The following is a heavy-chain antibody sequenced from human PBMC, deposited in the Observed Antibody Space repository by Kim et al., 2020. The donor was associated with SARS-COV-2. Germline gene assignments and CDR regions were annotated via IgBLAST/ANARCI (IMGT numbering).Heavy chain of an antibody. J-gene: IGHJ4*02. D-gene: IGHD6-13*01. CDR3: AKDYSSHSSSWSTFLDY. V-gene: IGHV3-30*18. CDR2: ISYDGSNK. CDR1: GFTFSSYG. Sequence: GGSLRLSCAASGFTFSSYGMHWVRQAPGKGLEWVAVISYDGSNKYYADSVKGRFTISRDNSKNTLYLQMNSLRAEDTAVYYCAKDYSSHSSSWSTFLDYWGQGTLVTVSS.